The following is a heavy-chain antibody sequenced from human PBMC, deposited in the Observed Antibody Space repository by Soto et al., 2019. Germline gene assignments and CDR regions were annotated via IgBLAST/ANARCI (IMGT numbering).Heavy chain of an antibody. CDR3: ARVGTAMGHGQRRDDY. CDR1: GGTFSSYA. CDR2: IIPIFGTA. J-gene: IGHJ4*02. V-gene: IGHV1-69*05. Sequence: QVQLVQSGAEVKKPGSSVKVSCKASGGTFSSYAISWVRQAPGQGLEWMGGIIPIFGTANYAQKFQGRVTITXXEXTXXAYMELSSLRSEDTAVYYCARVGTAMGHGQRRDDYWGQGTLVTVSS. D-gene: IGHD5-18*01.